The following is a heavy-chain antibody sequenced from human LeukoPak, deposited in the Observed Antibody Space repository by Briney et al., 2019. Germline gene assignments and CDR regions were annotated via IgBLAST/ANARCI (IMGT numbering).Heavy chain of an antibody. CDR1: GYTFTSYD. D-gene: IGHD3-10*01. CDR2: VNPNSGNT. Sequence: ASVKVSCKASGYTFTSYDINWVRQATGQGLEWMGWVNPNSGNTGYAQKFQGRVTMTRNTSISTAYMELSSLRSEDTAVYYCARRAMVRGRYYFDYWGQGTLVTVSS. J-gene: IGHJ4*02. CDR3: ARRAMVRGRYYFDY. V-gene: IGHV1-8*01.